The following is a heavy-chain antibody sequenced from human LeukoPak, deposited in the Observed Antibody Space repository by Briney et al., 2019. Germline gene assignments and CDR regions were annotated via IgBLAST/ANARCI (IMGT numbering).Heavy chain of an antibody. Sequence: SVKVSCKASGGTFSSYAISWVRQAPGQGLEWMGGIIPIFGTANYAQKFEGRVTITADQSTSTAYMELSSVRSEDTAVYYCARGDLGYRSGGSCSIFDYWGQGTLVTVSS. CDR1: GGTFSSYA. D-gene: IGHD2-15*01. CDR2: IIPIFGTA. J-gene: IGHJ4*02. CDR3: ARGDLGYRSGGSCSIFDY. V-gene: IGHV1-69*13.